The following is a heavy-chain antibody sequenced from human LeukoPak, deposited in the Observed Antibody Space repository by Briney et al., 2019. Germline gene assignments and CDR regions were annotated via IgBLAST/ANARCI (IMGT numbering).Heavy chain of an antibody. CDR1: GGSISSSSYY. V-gene: IGHV4-39*01. J-gene: IGHJ4*02. D-gene: IGHD2-21*01. Sequence: PSETLSLTCTVSGGSISSSSYYWVWIRQSPGKGLEWIGSIYDSGSTYYNPSLKSRVSISVDTSENQFSLKLSSVTAADTAVYYCARRVVITSNYFDYWGQGILVTFSS. CDR2: IYDSGST. CDR3: ARRVVITSNYFDY.